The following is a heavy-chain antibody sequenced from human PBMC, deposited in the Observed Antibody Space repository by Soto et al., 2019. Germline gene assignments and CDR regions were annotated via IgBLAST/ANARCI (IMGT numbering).Heavy chain of an antibody. CDR1: GGSISSSSSY. CDR2: IYYRGNT. J-gene: IGHJ4*02. V-gene: IGHV4-39*01. D-gene: IGHD2-15*01. CDR3: ARSRSGWQHSIDY. Sequence: SETLSLTCTVSGGSISSSSSYWGWIRQPPGKGLEWVGSIYYRGNTYYNPSLGSRVTISVDTSKNQFSLKLSSVTAADTAVYYCARSRSGWQHSIDYWGQGTLVTVSS.